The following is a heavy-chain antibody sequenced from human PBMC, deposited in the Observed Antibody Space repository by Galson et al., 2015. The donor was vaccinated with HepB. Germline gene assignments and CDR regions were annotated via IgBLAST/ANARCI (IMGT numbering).Heavy chain of an antibody. CDR1: GFTFNTFG. V-gene: IGHV3-33*06. J-gene: IGHJ3*01. CDR3: AKDQNDHWSWHRGGAFNL. D-gene: IGHD3-3*01. Sequence: SLRLSCAASGFTFNTFGMHWVRQAPGKGLEWVAVFWYDGSNKNYGDSVKGRFIISRDNSKNTLYLEMNSLRVEDTAVYYCAKDQNDHWSWHRGGAFNLWGQGTMVLVS. CDR2: FWYDGSNK.